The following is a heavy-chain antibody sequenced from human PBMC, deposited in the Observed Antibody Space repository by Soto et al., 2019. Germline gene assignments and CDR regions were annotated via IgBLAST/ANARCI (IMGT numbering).Heavy chain of an antibody. CDR2: ISAYTDDP. D-gene: IGHD2-2*01. CDR3: ARVIPGAEAWFDP. CDR1: GKTFTNFG. Sequence: SVEVSCKASGKTFTNFGVTWVRQEPGQGLEWMGWISAYTDDPNYAQKFQGRVTMTIDTSTSTAYLDLRSLTSDDTAVYYCARVIPGAEAWFDPWGQGTLVTVSS. J-gene: IGHJ5*02. V-gene: IGHV1-18*01.